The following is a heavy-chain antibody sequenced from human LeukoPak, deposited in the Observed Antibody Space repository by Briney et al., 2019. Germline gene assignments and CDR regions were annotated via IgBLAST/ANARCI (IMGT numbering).Heavy chain of an antibody. J-gene: IGHJ5*01. D-gene: IGHD3-22*01. CDR3: AHLPTYNYDGSGYFSNWFDS. CDR1: GFSLTISGVG. Sequence: SGPTLVKPTQTLTLTCTFSGFSLTISGVGVGWIRQPPGKALEWLALIYWDDDERYSPSLKRRLTITKDTSKNQVVLTMTNMDPVDTATYYCAHLPTYNYDGSGYFSNWFDSWGQGTLVTVSS. CDR2: IYWDDDE. V-gene: IGHV2-5*02.